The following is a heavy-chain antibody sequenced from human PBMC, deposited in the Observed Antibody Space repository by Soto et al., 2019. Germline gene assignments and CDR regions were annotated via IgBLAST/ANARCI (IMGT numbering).Heavy chain of an antibody. Sequence: EVLLLESGGGLVQPGGSLRLSCAASGFTFSNYAMSWVRQAPGKGLEWVSGISGSGGGTDYADSVKGRFTISRDNSKNTLYLQMNSLRAEDTAVYYCAKVGTYDFRSGYDSAFDIWGQGTMVTVSS. CDR1: GFTFSNYA. D-gene: IGHD3-3*01. CDR2: ISGSGGGT. CDR3: AKVGTYDFRSGYDSAFDI. J-gene: IGHJ3*02. V-gene: IGHV3-23*01.